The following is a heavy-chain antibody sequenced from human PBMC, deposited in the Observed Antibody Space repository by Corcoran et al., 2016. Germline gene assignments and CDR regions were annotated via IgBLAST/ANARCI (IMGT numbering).Heavy chain of an antibody. CDR2: ISDAGSTE. CDR1: GFTFSDYC. Sequence: QVQLVESGGGVVQPGVSLRLSCAASGFTFSDYCMQWVRQAPGKGLEWVAVISDAGSTEYHADSVKGRFTISRDNSKNTLFLQMSSLRAEDTAVYDCAKEFHSSGYGAYFDYWGQGALVTVSS. J-gene: IGHJ4*02. CDR3: AKEFHSSGYGAYFDY. D-gene: IGHD3-22*01. V-gene: IGHV3-30*18.